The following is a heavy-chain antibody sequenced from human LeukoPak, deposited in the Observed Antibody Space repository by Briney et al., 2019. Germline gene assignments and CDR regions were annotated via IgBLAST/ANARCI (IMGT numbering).Heavy chain of an antibody. CDR3: ARGIAASAFDI. J-gene: IGHJ3*02. D-gene: IGHD6-13*01. CDR2: ISSSSYI. Sequence: GGSLRLSCAASGFTFSSYSMNWVRQAPGKGLEWVSSISSSSYIYYADSVKGRFTISRDNAKNSLYLQMNSLRAEDTAVYYCARGIAASAFDIWGQGTMVTVSS. V-gene: IGHV3-21*01. CDR1: GFTFSSYS.